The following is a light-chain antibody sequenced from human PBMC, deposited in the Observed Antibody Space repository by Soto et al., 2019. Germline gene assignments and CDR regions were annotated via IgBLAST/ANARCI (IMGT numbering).Light chain of an antibody. V-gene: IGKV4-1*01. CDR2: WAS. CDR3: QQYHSAPQA. J-gene: IGKJ1*01. CDR1: QSVLFSPNNKNY. Sequence: DIVMTQSLDSLAVSLGERATINCKSSQSVLFSPNNKNYLAWYQQKPGQPPKLLIYWASTRESGVPDRFSGSVSGTDFTITISSLQAEDVAFYYCQQYHSAPQAFGQGTKVEIK.